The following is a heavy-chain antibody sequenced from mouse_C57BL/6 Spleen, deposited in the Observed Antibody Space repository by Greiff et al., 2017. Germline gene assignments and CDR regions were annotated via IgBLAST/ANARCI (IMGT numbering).Heavy chain of an antibody. V-gene: IGHV1-43*01. CDR3: ARGGTTVPWFAY. Sequence: VQLQQSGPELVKPGASVKISCKASGYSFTGYYMHWVKQSSEKSLEWIGEINPSTGGTSYNQKFKGKATLTVDKSSSTAYMQLKSLTSEDSAVYYCARGGTTVPWFAYWGQGTLVTVSA. J-gene: IGHJ3*01. CDR2: INPSTGGT. D-gene: IGHD1-1*01. CDR1: GYSFTGYY.